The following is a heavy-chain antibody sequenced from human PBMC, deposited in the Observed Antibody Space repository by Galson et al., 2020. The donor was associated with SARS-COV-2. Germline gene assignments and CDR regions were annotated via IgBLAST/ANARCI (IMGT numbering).Heavy chain of an antibody. CDR1: GYRLIDVS. D-gene: IGHD5-18*01. V-gene: IGHV1-24*01. Sequence: ASVKVSCKVSGYRLIDVSMHWVRQAPGKGLEWMGGFDSEAGETVYAQKFQGRVRMTEDTSTDTAYMELSSLRSDDAAAYYCVTGDSYGSLDFLGRGTSVTVSS. CDR3: VTGDSYGSLDF. CDR2: FDSEAGET. J-gene: IGHJ6*02.